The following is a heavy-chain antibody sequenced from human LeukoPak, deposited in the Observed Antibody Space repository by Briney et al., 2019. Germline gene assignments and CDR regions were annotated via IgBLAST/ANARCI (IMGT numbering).Heavy chain of an antibody. J-gene: IGHJ4*02. CDR1: GFTLSSYS. D-gene: IGHD3-9*01. Sequence: GGSLRLSCAAYGFTLSSYSMKWVRQAPGKGLEWVSSISSSSCYIYYADSVNLRFTISRDNSKNSLYLQMNSLRAEDTAVYYCAIDPAYFGPRFDYWGQGTLVTVSS. CDR2: ISSSSCYI. V-gene: IGHV3-21*01. CDR3: AIDPAYFGPRFDY.